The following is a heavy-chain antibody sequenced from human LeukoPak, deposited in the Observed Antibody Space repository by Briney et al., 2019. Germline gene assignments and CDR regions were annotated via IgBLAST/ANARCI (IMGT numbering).Heavy chain of an antibody. J-gene: IGHJ3*02. CDR2: IKQDGSEK. CDR3: ARVVAYYDFWSGYYAYHAFDI. V-gene: IGHV3-7*01. CDR1: GFTFSSNA. Sequence: GGSLRLSCAASGFTFSSNAMSWDRQAPGKGLEWVANIKQDGSEKYYVDSVKGRFTISRDNAKNSLYLQMNSLRAEDTAVYYCARVVAYYDFWSGYYAYHAFDIWGQGTMVTVSS. D-gene: IGHD3-3*01.